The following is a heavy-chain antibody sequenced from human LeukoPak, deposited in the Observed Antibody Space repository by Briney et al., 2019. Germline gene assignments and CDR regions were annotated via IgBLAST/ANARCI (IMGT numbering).Heavy chain of an antibody. CDR3: AREATGWRPLDY. D-gene: IGHD6-19*01. J-gene: IGHJ4*02. CDR1: GDSVSSNSAA. Sequence: SQTLSLTCAISGDSVSSNSAAWNWLRQSPSRGLEWLGRTYYRSNWYNDYAVSVKGRVTINPDTSKNQFSLHLNSVTPEDTAVYYCAREATGWRPLDYWGQGTLVTVSS. CDR2: TYYRSNWYN. V-gene: IGHV6-1*01.